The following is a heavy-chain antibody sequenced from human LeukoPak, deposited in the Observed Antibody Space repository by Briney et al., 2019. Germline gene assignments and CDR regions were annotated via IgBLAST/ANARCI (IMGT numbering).Heavy chain of an antibody. J-gene: IGHJ2*01. CDR1: GGAFRNGGYY. D-gene: IGHD5-12*01. CDR2: IYYSGST. V-gene: IGHV4-31*11. CDR3: AREGGGYGWYLGL. Sequence: PSQCLSLTCAGSGGAFRNGGYYWGWLRHHPEKGLEWIGYIYYSGSTYYTPSLKNRVTISVATSKNQFSLRLSSVCAVHTVMDYWAREGGGYGWYLGLWGRGDLVTVSS.